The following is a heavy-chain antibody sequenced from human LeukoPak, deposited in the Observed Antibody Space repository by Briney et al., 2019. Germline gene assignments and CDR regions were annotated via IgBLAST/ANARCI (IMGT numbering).Heavy chain of an antibody. V-gene: IGHV1-69*05. CDR1: GGTFSSYA. CDR3: ARDLEGWDYSPGNWFDP. J-gene: IGHJ5*02. Sequence: ASVKVSCKASGGTFSSYAISWVRQAPGQGLEWMGRIIPIFGTANYAQKFQGRVTITTDESTSTAYMELSSLSSEDTAVYYCARDLEGWDYSPGNWFDPWGQGTLVTVSS. CDR2: IIPIFGTA. D-gene: IGHD4-11*01.